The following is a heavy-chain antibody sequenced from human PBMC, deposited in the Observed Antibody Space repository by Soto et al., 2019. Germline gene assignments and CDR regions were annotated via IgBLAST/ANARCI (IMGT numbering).Heavy chain of an antibody. Sequence: QVQLVQSGAEVKRPGASVNVSCKASGYTFTTYYMHWVRQAPGQGLEWLGIINPNGGSTTYAQKFQGRVTMTRDTSTSTVYLELSSLRSEDTAVYYCARAGYCSGGTCFHGNCDYWGQGTLVTVSA. J-gene: IGHJ4*02. CDR3: ARAGYCSGGTCFHGNCDY. V-gene: IGHV1-46*01. D-gene: IGHD2-15*01. CDR2: INPNGGST. CDR1: GYTFTTYY.